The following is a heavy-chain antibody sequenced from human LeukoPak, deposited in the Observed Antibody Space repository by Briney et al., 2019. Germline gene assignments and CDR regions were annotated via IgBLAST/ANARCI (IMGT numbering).Heavy chain of an antibody. V-gene: IGHV3-21*01. D-gene: IGHD3-9*01. CDR2: ISSSSSYI. Sequence: GGSLRLSCAASGFTFSSYSMNWVRQAPGKGLEWVSSISSSSSYIYYADSVKGRFTISGDNAKNSLYLQMNSLRAEDTAVYYCARGLSYYDILTGYYKPYDYWGQGALVTVSS. CDR3: ARGLSYYDILTGYYKPYDY. CDR1: GFTFSSYS. J-gene: IGHJ4*02.